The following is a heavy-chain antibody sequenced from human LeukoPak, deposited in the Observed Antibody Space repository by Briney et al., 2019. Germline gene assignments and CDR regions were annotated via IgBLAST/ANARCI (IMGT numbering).Heavy chain of an antibody. CDR3: ATDRIAAAALDY. Sequence: ASVKVSCKVSGYTLTELSMHWVRQAPGKGLEWMGGFDPEDGETIYAQKFQGRVTMTEDTSTDTAYMELSSLRSEDTAVYYCATDRIAAAALDYWGQGTLVTVPS. CDR2: FDPEDGET. V-gene: IGHV1-24*01. D-gene: IGHD6-13*01. J-gene: IGHJ4*02. CDR1: GYTLTELS.